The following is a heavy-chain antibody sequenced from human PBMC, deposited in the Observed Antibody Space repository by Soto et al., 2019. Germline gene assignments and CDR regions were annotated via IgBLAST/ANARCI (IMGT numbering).Heavy chain of an antibody. CDR2: INHSGST. CDR1: GGSFSGYY. J-gene: IGHJ5*02. V-gene: IGHV4-34*01. D-gene: IGHD6-19*01. Sequence: QVQLQQWGAGLLKPSETLSLTCAVYGGSFSGYYWSWIRQPPGKGLEWIGEINHSGSTNYNPSLKSRVTISVDTSKNQFSLKLSSVTAADTAVYYSARGPRAVAGRGWFDPWGQGTLVTVSS. CDR3: ARGPRAVAGRGWFDP.